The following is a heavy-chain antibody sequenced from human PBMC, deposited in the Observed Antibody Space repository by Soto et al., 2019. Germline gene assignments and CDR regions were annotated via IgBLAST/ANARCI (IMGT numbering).Heavy chain of an antibody. J-gene: IGHJ4*02. CDR2: ISYDGSNK. V-gene: IGHV3-30-3*01. CDR1: GFTFSSYA. CDR3: AKDVFVVEVNDYGDFFDY. D-gene: IGHD4-17*01. Sequence: GGSLRLSCAASGFTFSSYAMHWVRQAPGKGLEWVAVISYDGSNKYYADSVKGRFTISRDNSKNTLYLQMNSLRAEDTAVYYCAKDVFVVEVNDYGDFFDYWGQGTLVTVSS.